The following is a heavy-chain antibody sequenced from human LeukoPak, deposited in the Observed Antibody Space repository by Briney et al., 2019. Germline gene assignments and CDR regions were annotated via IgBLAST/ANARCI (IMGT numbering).Heavy chain of an antibody. CDR3: ARDVRYGDYFHYYYMDV. J-gene: IGHJ6*03. CDR1: GFTFSSYW. CDR2: INQDGSEK. D-gene: IGHD4-17*01. V-gene: IGHV3-7*01. Sequence: GGSLRLSCAASGFTFSSYWMSWVRQAPGKGLEWVANINQDGSEKYYVDSVKGRFTISRDNAKKSLYLQMNSLRAEATAVYYCARDVRYGDYFHYYYMDVWGKGTTVTVSS.